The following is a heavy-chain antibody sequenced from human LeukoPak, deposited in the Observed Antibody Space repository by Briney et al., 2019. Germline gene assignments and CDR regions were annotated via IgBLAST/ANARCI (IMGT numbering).Heavy chain of an antibody. D-gene: IGHD5-24*01. V-gene: IGHV1-69*13. CDR1: GGIFSSYA. CDR2: IIPIFGTA. CDR3: ARGRRDGYNIDGAFDI. J-gene: IGHJ3*02. Sequence: GASVKVSCKASGGIFSSYAISWVRQAPGQGLEWMGGIIPIFGTANYAQKFQGRVTITADESTSTAYMELSSLRSEDTAVYYCARGRRDGYNIDGAFDIWGQGTMVTVSS.